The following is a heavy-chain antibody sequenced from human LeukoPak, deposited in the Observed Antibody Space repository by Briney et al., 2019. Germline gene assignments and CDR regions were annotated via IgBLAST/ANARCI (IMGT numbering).Heavy chain of an antibody. J-gene: IGHJ4*02. Sequence: WGSLRLSCAASGFTISSNYMNWVRQAPGKGLDWVSVISDGGSTYYADSVRGRFTITRDNSKNTQILQMNSLRVEDTAVYYCARGVFNWGQGTLVTVSS. D-gene: IGHD3-10*01. V-gene: IGHV3-53*01. CDR3: ARGVFN. CDR2: ISDGGST. CDR1: GFTISSNY.